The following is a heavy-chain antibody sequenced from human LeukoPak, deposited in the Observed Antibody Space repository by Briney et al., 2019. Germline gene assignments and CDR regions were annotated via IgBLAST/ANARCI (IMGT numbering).Heavy chain of an antibody. CDR2: ISSSASTI. J-gene: IGHJ5*02. CDR1: GFIFSDYY. D-gene: IGHD3-16*01. CDR3: ARGSYGSWFDP. Sequence: GGSLRLSCAASGFIFSDYYMSWIRQAPGKGLEWVSYISSSASTIYYADSVKGRFTISRDNAKKSLYLQMNSLRAEDTAVYYCARGSYGSWFDPWGQGTLVTVSS. V-gene: IGHV3-11*01.